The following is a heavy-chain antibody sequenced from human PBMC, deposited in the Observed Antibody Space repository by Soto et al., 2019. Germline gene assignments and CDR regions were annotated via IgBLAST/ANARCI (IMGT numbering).Heavy chain of an antibody. CDR1: GFTFSMFA. CDR3: VREDGKVGTNSAFDY. Sequence: EVHLLESGGGLMRPGGSLTLSCGTSGFTFSMFAMSWFRQAPRKGLEWVSGISDTGDSTYYADSVRGRFTISRDNSENTLYLQMDRLRAEDTALYYCVREDGKVGTNSAFDYWGLGALVTVSS. CDR2: ISDTGDST. J-gene: IGHJ4*02. D-gene: IGHD1-26*01. V-gene: IGHV3-23*01.